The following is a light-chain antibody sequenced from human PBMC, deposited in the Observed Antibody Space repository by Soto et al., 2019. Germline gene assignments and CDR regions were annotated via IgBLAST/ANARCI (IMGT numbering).Light chain of an antibody. CDR1: NSNIGNNY. V-gene: IGLV1-51*01. CDR3: GTWDDSLSGGV. J-gene: IGLJ2*01. CDR2: DNN. Sequence: QSVLTQPPSVSAAPRQKVTISCSGGNSNIGNNYVSWYQQLPGTAPRLLIYDNNKRPSGIPDRFSGSKSGTSATLGITGLQTGDEADYFCGTWDDSLSGGVFGGGTKVTVL.